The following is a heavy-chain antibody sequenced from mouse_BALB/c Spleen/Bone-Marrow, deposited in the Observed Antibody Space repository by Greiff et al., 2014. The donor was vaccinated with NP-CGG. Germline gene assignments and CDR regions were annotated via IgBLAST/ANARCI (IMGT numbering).Heavy chain of an antibody. Sequence: GPELVRPGGSVKLTCKASGHTFTNYWVHWVKQRPGQGLEWIGNIYPGSGSTNYDEKFKRKATLTVDTSSTTAYMQLSSLTTEDSAVYYCARDKATPYYAMDYWGQGTSVTVSS. V-gene: IGHV1S22*01. CDR1: GHTFTNYW. CDR3: ARDKATPYYAMDY. J-gene: IGHJ4*01. D-gene: IGHD6-1*01. CDR2: IYPGSGST.